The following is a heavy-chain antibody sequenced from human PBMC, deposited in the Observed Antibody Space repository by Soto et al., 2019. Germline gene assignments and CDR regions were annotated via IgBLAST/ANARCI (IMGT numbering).Heavy chain of an antibody. V-gene: IGHV4-28*01. CDR3: ARREIQGPIDY. D-gene: IGHD1-26*01. J-gene: IGHJ4*02. CDR2: IYYSGTT. Sequence: SETLSLTCAVSGYSISSSNWWGWIRQPPGKGLEWIGYIYYSGTTYYNPSLKNRVTMSVDTSKNKFSLKLNSVTAVDTAVYYCARREIQGPIDYWGQGTLVTVSS. CDR1: GYSISSSNW.